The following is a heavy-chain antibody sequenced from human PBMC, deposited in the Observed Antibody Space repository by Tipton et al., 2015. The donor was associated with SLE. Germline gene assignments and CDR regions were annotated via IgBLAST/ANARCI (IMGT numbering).Heavy chain of an antibody. CDR1: GDSISNSFYY. Sequence: TLSLTCTVSGDSISNSFYYWAWIRQPPGKGLEWIGSIYYTGSTYYNPSLKSRVTISLDTSKTQFSLRLSSVTAADAAVYYCATARGGTTGWYFDLWGRGTLVTVSS. D-gene: IGHD1-7*01. CDR3: ATARGGTTGWYFDL. J-gene: IGHJ2*01. V-gene: IGHV4-39*07. CDR2: IYYTGST.